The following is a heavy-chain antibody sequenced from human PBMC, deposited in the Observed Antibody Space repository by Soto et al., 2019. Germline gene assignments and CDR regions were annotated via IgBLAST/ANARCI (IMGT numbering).Heavy chain of an antibody. D-gene: IGHD2-21*01. CDR2: IYHSGST. CDR1: SGSISSSNW. Sequence: PSETLSLTCAVSSGSISSSNWWSWVRQPPGKGLEWIGEIYHSGSTNYNPSLKSRVTISVYKSKNQFSLKLSSVTAADTVVYYCVRYPEGNPYCGGDCYPNWGQGTLVTVSS. CDR3: VRYPEGNPYCGGDCYPN. V-gene: IGHV4-4*02. J-gene: IGHJ4*02.